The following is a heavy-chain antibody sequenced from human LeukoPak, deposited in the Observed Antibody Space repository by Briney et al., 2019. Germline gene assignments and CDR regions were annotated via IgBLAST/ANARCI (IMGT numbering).Heavy chain of an antibody. CDR1: GGSFSGSY. CDR3: ARTTYIAAAGMFDY. D-gene: IGHD6-13*01. Sequence: SDTLSLTCAVHGGSFSGSYWSWIRQTPGKGLVWIGEINHTGSTNYNPSLKSRATISVDMSKNQFSLKVSSVTAADTAVYYCARTTYIAAAGMFDYWGQGTLVTASS. J-gene: IGHJ4*02. V-gene: IGHV4-34*01. CDR2: INHTGST.